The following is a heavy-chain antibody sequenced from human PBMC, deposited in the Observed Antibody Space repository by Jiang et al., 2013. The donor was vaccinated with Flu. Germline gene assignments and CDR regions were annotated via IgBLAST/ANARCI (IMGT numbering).Heavy chain of an antibody. D-gene: IGHD2-2*01. J-gene: IGHJ5*02. Sequence: VQLLESGGGLIQPAGSLRLSCAASGFTFSSHAMTWVRQAPGKGLEWVSGISAGGTTIHYADSVKGRFTISRDNSKNTLFLQMNSLRAEDTAVYFCAKFTSSAVGSNWFDPWGQGTLVTVSS. CDR2: ISAGGTTI. CDR1: GFTFSSHA. CDR3: AKFTSSAVGSNWFDP. V-gene: IGHV3-23*01.